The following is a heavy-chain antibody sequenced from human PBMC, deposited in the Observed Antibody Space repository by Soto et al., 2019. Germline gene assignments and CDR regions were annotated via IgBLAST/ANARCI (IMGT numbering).Heavy chain of an antibody. CDR1: GFTFGNYG. Sequence: QVHLVESGGGVVPPGRSLRLSCAGSGFTFGNYGMHWLRQAPGKGLEWLTVISYDGGDKNYADSVKGRFAISRDNSQKTLYLQMNSLRAEDTAIYYCAKAGGAHKYPLDCWGQGVLVTVSS. V-gene: IGHV3-30*18. CDR2: ISYDGGDK. J-gene: IGHJ4*02. D-gene: IGHD2-2*02. CDR3: AKAGGAHKYPLDC.